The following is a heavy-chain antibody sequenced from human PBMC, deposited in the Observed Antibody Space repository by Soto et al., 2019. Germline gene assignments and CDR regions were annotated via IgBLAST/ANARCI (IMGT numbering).Heavy chain of an antibody. CDR2: INHSGST. Sequence: QVQLQQWGAGLLKPSETLSLTCAVYGGSFSGYYWSWIRQPPGKGLEWIGEINHSGSTNYNPSHKSRVTISVDTSKNQFSLKLSSVTAADTAVYYCARLDPNDYGDYWGQGTLVTVSS. J-gene: IGHJ4*02. V-gene: IGHV4-34*01. CDR3: ARLDPNDYGDY. CDR1: GGSFSGYY.